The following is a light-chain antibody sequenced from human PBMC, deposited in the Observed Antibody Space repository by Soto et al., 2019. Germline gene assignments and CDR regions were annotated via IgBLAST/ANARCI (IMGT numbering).Light chain of an antibody. CDR2: KAS. CDR3: QHYNSYPFT. J-gene: IGKJ3*01. V-gene: IGKV1-5*03. Sequence: DIQMTQSPSTLSASVGDRVTITCRASQSISSWLAWYQQKPGKAPKLPIYKASSLESGVPSKFSGSGSGTEFTLTISSLQPDDFATYYCQHYNSYPFTFGPGTKVDIK. CDR1: QSISSW.